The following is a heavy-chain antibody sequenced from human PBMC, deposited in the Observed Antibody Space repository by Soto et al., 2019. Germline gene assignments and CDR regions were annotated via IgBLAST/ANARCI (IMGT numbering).Heavy chain of an antibody. CDR1: GFTFGSYA. CDR2: VSGSGGST. CDR3: AKDPFVIFGVVFDY. Sequence: EVQLLESGGGLVQPGGSLRLSCVASGFTFGSYAMSWVRQAPGKGLEWVSAVSGSGGSTYYADSVKGRFTISRDNSKNTLYLQMNSLRAEDTAVYYCAKDPFVIFGVVFDYWGQGILVTVSS. J-gene: IGHJ4*02. D-gene: IGHD3-3*01. V-gene: IGHV3-23*01.